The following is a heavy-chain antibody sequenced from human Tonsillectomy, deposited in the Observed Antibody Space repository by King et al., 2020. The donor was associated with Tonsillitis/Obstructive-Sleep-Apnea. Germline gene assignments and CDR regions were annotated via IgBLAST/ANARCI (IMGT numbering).Heavy chain of an antibody. V-gene: IGHV1-69*12. CDR1: GGTFSSDA. CDR3: ARGAKGYCSSTSCYQPLDY. J-gene: IGHJ4*02. Sequence: QLVQSGDEVKKPGTSVKVSCKASGGTFSSDAITWVRQAPGQGLEWMGGIIPIFDTANYAQKFQGRVTITADESTSTAYMELSSLRSEDTAVYYCARGAKGYCSSTSCYQPLDYWGQGTLVIVSS. D-gene: IGHD2-2*01. CDR2: IIPIFDTA.